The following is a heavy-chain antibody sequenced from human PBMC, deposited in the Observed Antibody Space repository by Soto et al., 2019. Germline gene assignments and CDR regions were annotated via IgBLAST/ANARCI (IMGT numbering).Heavy chain of an antibody. CDR2: IYYSGST. Sequence: PSETLSLTCTVSGGSISSSSYYWGWIRQPPGKGLEWIGSIYYSGSTYYNPSLKSRVTISVDTSKNQFSLKLSSVTAADTAVYYCARPSIAVAGTEDYWGQGTLVTVSS. V-gene: IGHV4-39*01. CDR1: GGSISSSSYY. D-gene: IGHD6-19*01. J-gene: IGHJ4*02. CDR3: ARPSIAVAGTEDY.